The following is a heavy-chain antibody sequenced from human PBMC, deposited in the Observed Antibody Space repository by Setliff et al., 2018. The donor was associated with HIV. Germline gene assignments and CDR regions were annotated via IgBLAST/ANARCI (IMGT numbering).Heavy chain of an antibody. CDR2: IQQHGSEI. CDR1: GYTFSSYW. J-gene: IGHJ4*02. CDR3: ANMQWASNAWYSFDY. Sequence: SCAASGYTFSSYWMAWVRQCPGKGLEWVANIQQHGSEIHYVASVEGRFTISRDNAKNSLYLQMNSLRAEDTAVYYCANMQWASNAWYSFDYWGQGALVTVSS. D-gene: IGHD6-19*01. V-gene: IGHV3-7*05.